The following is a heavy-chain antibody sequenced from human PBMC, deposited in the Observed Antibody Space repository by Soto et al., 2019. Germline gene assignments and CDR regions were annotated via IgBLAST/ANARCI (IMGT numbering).Heavy chain of an antibody. CDR3: ARGDYGDYYYYYMDV. V-gene: IGHV3-13*01. D-gene: IGHD4-17*01. CDR2: IGTAGDT. CDR1: GFNFSAYD. Sequence: PGGSLRLSCAASGFNFSAYDMHWVRQATGKGLEWVSVIGTAGDTNHPGSVKGRFTISRENAKNSLYLQMNSLRAGDTAVYYCARGDYGDYYYYYMDVWGKGTTVTVSS. J-gene: IGHJ6*03.